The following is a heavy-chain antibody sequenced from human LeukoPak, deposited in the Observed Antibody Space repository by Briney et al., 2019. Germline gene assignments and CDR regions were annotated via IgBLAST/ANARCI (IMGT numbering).Heavy chain of an antibody. J-gene: IGHJ4*02. Sequence: PCGSLTLSCAASGFAFSSYQMNWVRQAPGKGLEWVSQISSDGDTIYADSVKGRFTISRDNAKNSLYLQMNSLRAEDTAAYYCATRVEIRGQGTLVIVSS. V-gene: IGHV3-48*03. CDR3: ATRVEI. CDR1: GFAFSSYQ. D-gene: IGHD5-24*01. CDR2: ISSDGDTI.